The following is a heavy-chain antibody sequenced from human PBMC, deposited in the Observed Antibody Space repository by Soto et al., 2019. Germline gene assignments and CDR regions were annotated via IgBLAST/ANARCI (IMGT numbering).Heavy chain of an antibody. Sequence: GSLRLSCAASGFTFSSYWMSWVRQAPGKGLEWVSNISSSSSDIYYVDSVKGRFTISRDNAKNSLYLQMNSLRAEDTAVYYCARDMRGYDWGVDYWGQGTLVTVS. CDR3: ARDMRGYDWGVDY. D-gene: IGHD5-12*01. J-gene: IGHJ4*02. CDR1: GFTFSSYW. CDR2: ISSSSSDI. V-gene: IGHV3-21*05.